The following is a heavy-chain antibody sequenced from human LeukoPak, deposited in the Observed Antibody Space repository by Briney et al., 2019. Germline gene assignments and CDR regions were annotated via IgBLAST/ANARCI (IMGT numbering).Heavy chain of an antibody. CDR3: ASSRLGYCSSTSCYLAPYYMDV. D-gene: IGHD2-2*01. Sequence: PSETLSLTCAVYGGSFSGYYWSWIRHPPGKGLEWIGEINHSGSTNYNPSLKSRVTISVDTSKNQFSLKLSSVTAADTAVYYCASSRLGYCSSTSCYLAPYYMDVWGKGTTVTVSS. J-gene: IGHJ6*03. V-gene: IGHV4-34*01. CDR1: GGSFSGYY. CDR2: INHSGST.